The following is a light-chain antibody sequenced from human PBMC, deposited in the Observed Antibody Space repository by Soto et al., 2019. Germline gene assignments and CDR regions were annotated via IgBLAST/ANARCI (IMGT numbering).Light chain of an antibody. CDR1: QSISNK. J-gene: IGKJ5*01. CDR3: QQYNNWPL. V-gene: IGKV3D-15*01. CDR2: GAS. Sequence: EIVMAQSPATLSVSPGERATLSCRASQSISNKLAWYQHKPGQAPRLLIYGASNRATGIPDRFSGSGSGTDFTLTISSLQSEDFAVYYCQQYNNWPLFGQGTRLEIK.